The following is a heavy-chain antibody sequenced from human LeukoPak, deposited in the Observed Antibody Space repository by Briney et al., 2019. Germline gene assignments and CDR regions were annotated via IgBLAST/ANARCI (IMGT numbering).Heavy chain of an antibody. J-gene: IGHJ4*02. CDR1: GFSISDYY. CDR2: ITSGSAST. CDR3: TRQRRGTYYAFDS. D-gene: IGHD3-16*01. V-gene: IGHV3-11*03. Sequence: GGSLRLSCDASGFSISDYYMSWIRQSPGKGLEWISYITSGSASTSYADSVKGRFTISRDKAKNSVALQLNSLRAEDTAVYYCTRQRRGTYYAFDSWGQGTLVTVSS.